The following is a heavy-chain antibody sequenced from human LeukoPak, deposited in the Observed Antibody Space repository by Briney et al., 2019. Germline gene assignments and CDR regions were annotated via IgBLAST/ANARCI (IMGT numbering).Heavy chain of an antibody. CDR3: ARGPTYGDYGATPGYFDL. Sequence: GGSLRLSCAASGFTFSSYGMHWVRQAPGKGLEWVAVISYDGSNKYYADSVKGRFTISRDNSKNTLYLQMNSLRAEDTAVYYCARGPTYGDYGATPGYFDLWGRGTLVTVSS. V-gene: IGHV3-30*03. CDR1: GFTFSSYG. J-gene: IGHJ2*01. D-gene: IGHD4-17*01. CDR2: ISYDGSNK.